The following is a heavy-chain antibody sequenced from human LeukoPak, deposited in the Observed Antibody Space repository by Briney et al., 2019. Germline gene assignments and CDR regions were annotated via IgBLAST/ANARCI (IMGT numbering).Heavy chain of an antibody. Sequence: GGSLRLSCAASGFTFSSYEMNWVRQAPGKGLEWVSYISSSGSTIYYADSVKGRFTISRDNAKNSLYLQMNSLRAEDTAVYYCARARWRYYDSKEGAFDIWGQGTMVTVSS. CDR1: GFTFSSYE. CDR3: ARARWRYYDSKEGAFDI. J-gene: IGHJ3*02. V-gene: IGHV3-48*03. CDR2: ISSSGSTI. D-gene: IGHD3-22*01.